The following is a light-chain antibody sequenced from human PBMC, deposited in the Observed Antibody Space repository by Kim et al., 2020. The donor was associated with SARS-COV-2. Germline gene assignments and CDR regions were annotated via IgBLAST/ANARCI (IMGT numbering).Light chain of an antibody. CDR1: QSVSSSF. CDR2: GAS. V-gene: IGKV3-20*01. J-gene: IGKJ2*01. CDR3: QQCGASPPYT. Sequence: EIVLTQSPGTLSLSPGDRATLSCRTSQSVSSSFFAWYQVKPGQAPRLLIYGASNRATGIPDRFSGSGNGTDFTLAISRLEPEDFALYYCQQCGASPPYTFGQGTKLEI.